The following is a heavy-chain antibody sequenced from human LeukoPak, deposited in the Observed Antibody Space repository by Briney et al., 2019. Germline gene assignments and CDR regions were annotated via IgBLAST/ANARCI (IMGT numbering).Heavy chain of an antibody. J-gene: IGHJ5*02. D-gene: IGHD2-2*02. CDR1: GGSISSYY. Sequence: SETLSLTCTVSGGSISSYYWSWIRQPPGKGLEWIGEINHSGSTNYNPSLKSRVTISVDTSKNQFSLKLSSVTAADTAVYYCARSQYCSSTGCYTFWFDPWGQGTLVTVSS. V-gene: IGHV4-34*01. CDR2: INHSGST. CDR3: ARSQYCSSTGCYTFWFDP.